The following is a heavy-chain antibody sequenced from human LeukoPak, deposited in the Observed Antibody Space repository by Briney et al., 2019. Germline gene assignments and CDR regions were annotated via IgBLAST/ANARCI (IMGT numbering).Heavy chain of an antibody. J-gene: IGHJ4*02. Sequence: PGGSLRLSCAASGXTFSSYWMSWVRQAPGKGLEWVANIKQDGSEKYYVDSVKGRFTISRDNAKNSLYLQMNSLRAEDTAVYYCARWALSTVDHYFDYWGQGTLVTVSS. CDR1: GXTFSSYW. CDR2: IKQDGSEK. CDR3: ARWALSTVDHYFDY. D-gene: IGHD4-17*01. V-gene: IGHV3-7*04.